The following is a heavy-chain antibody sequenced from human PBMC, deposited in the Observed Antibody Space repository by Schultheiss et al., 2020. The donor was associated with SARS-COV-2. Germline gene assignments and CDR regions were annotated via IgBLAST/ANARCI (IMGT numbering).Heavy chain of an antibody. Sequence: SETLSLTCTVSGGSISSYYWSWIRQPPGKGLEWIGEINDSGSTNYNPSLKSRVTISVDTSKNQFSLKLSSVTAADTAVYYCARDQGYYDSSGYYGDFDYWGQGTLVTVSS. D-gene: IGHD3-22*01. V-gene: IGHV4-34*01. CDR3: ARDQGYYDSSGYYGDFDY. CDR1: GGSISSYY. J-gene: IGHJ4*02. CDR2: INDSGST.